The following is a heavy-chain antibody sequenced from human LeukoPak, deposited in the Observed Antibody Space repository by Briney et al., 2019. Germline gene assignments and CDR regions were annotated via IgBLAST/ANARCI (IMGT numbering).Heavy chain of an antibody. Sequence: GGSLRLSCAASGFTFNTYGMHWVRQAPGKGLEWVTVISYDENNKYYADSVKGRFTISRDNSKNTLYLQMNSLRAEDTAVYYCARKAGGYALNEAFDIWGQGTMVTVSS. CDR2: ISYDENNK. CDR1: GFTFNTYG. V-gene: IGHV3-30*03. CDR3: ARKAGGYALNEAFDI. J-gene: IGHJ3*02. D-gene: IGHD5-12*01.